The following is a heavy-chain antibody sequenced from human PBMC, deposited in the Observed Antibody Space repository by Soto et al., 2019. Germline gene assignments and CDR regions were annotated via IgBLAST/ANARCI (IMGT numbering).Heavy chain of an antibody. D-gene: IGHD2-2*01. CDR3: ASSSTSGYGADWFDP. V-gene: IGHV4-30-2*01. Sequence: PSETLSLTCAVSGGSISSGGYSWSWIRQPPGKGLEWIGYIYHSGSTYYNPSLKSRVTISVDRSENQFSLKLSSVTAADTAVYYCASSSTSGYGADWFDPWGQGTLVTVSS. CDR2: IYHSGST. CDR1: GGSISSGGYS. J-gene: IGHJ5*02.